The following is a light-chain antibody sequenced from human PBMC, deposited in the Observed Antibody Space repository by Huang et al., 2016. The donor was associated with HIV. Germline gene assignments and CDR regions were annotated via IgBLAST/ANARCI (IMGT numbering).Light chain of an antibody. J-gene: IGKJ1*01. CDR2: STS. Sequence: DIQMTQSPSSLSAFVGDTVTITCRVSQGISNSVAWYQQKPGKAPKLLLYSTSRLESGVPARFRRGGSGTDYTLTINSLQPDDFATYYCQQYYTSPTFGQGSKVEIK. CDR3: QQYYTSPT. V-gene: IGKV1-NL1*01. CDR1: QGISNS.